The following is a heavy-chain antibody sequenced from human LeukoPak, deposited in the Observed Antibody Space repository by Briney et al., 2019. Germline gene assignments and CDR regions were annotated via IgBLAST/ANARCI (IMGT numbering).Heavy chain of an antibody. V-gene: IGHV3-23*01. CDR1: GFTFSSYA. Sequence: GVSLRLSCVASGFTFSSYAMSWVRQAPGKGLEWVSVISRSGDNTYYADSVKGRFTISRDKSKNTLYLQMNSLRAEDTAVYHCAKNWGYSYGKGFDYWGQGTLVTVSS. D-gene: IGHD5-18*01. CDR2: ISRSGDNT. J-gene: IGHJ4*02. CDR3: AKNWGYSYGKGFDY.